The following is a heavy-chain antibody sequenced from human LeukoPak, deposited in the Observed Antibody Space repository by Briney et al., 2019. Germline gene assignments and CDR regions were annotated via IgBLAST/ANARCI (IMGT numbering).Heavy chain of an antibody. J-gene: IGHJ4*02. CDR1: GSTFSSYS. CDR3: ASVVVVAATSRFFDY. V-gene: IGHV3-48*01. D-gene: IGHD2-15*01. CDR2: ISSSSSTI. Sequence: GGSLRLSCAASGSTFSSYSMNWVRQAPGKGLGWVSYISSSSSTIYYADSVKGRFTISRDNAKNSLYLQMNSLRAEDTAVYYCASVVVVAATSRFFDYWGQGTLVTVSS.